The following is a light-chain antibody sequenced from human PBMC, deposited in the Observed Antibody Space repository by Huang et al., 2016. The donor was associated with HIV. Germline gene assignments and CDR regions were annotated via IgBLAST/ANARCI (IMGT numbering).Light chain of an antibody. CDR3: QQYDNCST. Sequence: DIQMTQSPSTLSASVGDRVTITCRASQGISDWLAWYQQKPGKAPKLLINKASNVEYGVPARFSGSGSGTECTLTISSLQHDDFATYYCQQYDNCSTFAQGTKREIQ. CDR1: QGISDW. CDR2: KAS. V-gene: IGKV1-5*03. J-gene: IGKJ2*01.